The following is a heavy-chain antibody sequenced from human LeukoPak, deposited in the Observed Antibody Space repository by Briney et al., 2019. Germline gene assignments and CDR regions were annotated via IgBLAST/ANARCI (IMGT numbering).Heavy chain of an antibody. CDR1: GFTVSSNY. CDR3: ASPGRVQQQLWDYYYGMDV. D-gene: IGHD6-13*01. CDR2: IYSGGST. V-gene: IGHV3-53*01. Sequence: TGGSLRLSCAASGFTVSSNYMSGVRQAPGRGLEWVSVIYSGGSTYYADSVKGRFTISRDNSKNTLYLQMNSLRAEDTAVYYCASPGRVQQQLWDYYYGMDVWGKGTTVTVSS. J-gene: IGHJ6*04.